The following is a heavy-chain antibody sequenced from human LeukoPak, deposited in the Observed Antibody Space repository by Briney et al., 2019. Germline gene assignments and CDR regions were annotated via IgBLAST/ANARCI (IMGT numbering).Heavy chain of an antibody. CDR1: GGSISSYY. J-gene: IGHJ6*03. CDR2: INHSGST. V-gene: IGHV4-59*01. Sequence: SETLSLTCTVSGGSISSYYWSWIRQPPGKGLEWIGEINHSGSTNYNPSLKSRVTISEDTSKNQFSLKLSSVTAADTAVYYCARDLYVYMDVWGKGTTVTVSS. CDR3: ARDLYVYMDV. D-gene: IGHD3-16*01.